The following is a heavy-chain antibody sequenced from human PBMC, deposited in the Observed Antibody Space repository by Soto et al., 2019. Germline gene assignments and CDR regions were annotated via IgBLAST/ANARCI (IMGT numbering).Heavy chain of an antibody. CDR3: ANQREYSSGWDGVFDI. J-gene: IGHJ3*02. Sequence: EVQLLESGGGLVPPGGSLRLSCAASGFTFTSYAMRWVRQAPGKGLEWVSLISGSGGSTYYADSVKGRFSICRDDSKNAVYVQMDSLRAEDTAVYDCANQREYSSGWDGVFDIWGQGTMVAVSS. CDR2: ISGSGGST. D-gene: IGHD6-19*01. V-gene: IGHV3-23*01. CDR1: GFTFTSYA.